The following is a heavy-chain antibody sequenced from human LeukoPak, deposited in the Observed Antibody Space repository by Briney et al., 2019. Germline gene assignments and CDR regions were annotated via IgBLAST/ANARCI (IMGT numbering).Heavy chain of an antibody. J-gene: IGHJ5*02. D-gene: IGHD2-2*01. CDR2: IYYSGNT. CDR1: GGSFSDYY. Sequence: SETLSLTCAVYGGSFSDYYWSWIRQPPGKGLEWIGYIYYSGNTFHYNPSLKSRVNISVDTSKNQFSLRLSSVTAVDTAVYYCASTNCSSASCYGANWFDPWGQGTLVTVSS. CDR3: ASTNCSSASCYGANWFDP. V-gene: IGHV4-30-4*08.